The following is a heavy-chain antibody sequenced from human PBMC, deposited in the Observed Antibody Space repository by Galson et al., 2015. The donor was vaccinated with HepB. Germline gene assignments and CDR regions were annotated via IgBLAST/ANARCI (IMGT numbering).Heavy chain of an antibody. V-gene: IGHV3-23*01. Sequence: SLRLSCAASGFTFSSYAMSWVRQAPGKGLEWVSAISGSGGSTYYADSVKGRFTISRDNSKNTLYLQMNGLRAEDTAVYYCAKDKARLTGYFHGYYFDYWGQGTLVTVSS. CDR1: GFTFSSYA. CDR3: AKDKARLTGYFHGYYFDY. D-gene: IGHD3-9*01. CDR2: ISGSGGST. J-gene: IGHJ4*02.